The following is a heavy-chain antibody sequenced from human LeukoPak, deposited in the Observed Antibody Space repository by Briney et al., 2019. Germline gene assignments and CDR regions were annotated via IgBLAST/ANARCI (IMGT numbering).Heavy chain of an antibody. J-gene: IGHJ4*02. CDR2: IYYSGST. CDR1: GGSISSSSYY. V-gene: IGHV4-39*07. D-gene: IGHD1-14*01. CDR3: ARAGRYLNRIDY. Sequence: PSETLSLTCTVSGGSISSSSYYWGWIRQPPGKGLEWIGSIYYSGSTYYNPSLKSRVTISVDTSKNQFSLKLSSVTAADTAVYYCARAGRYLNRIDYWGQGTLVTVSS.